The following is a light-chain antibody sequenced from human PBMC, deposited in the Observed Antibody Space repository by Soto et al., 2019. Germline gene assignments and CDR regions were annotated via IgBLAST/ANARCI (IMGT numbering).Light chain of an antibody. J-gene: IGKJ2*01. Sequence: DIQMTQSPSSLSASVGDRVTITCRASQSISSYLNWYQQKPGKAPKLLIYAASSLQSGVPSRFSGSGSGTDFTRTISSLQPEDFATYYCQQSYSTPMYTFGQGTKLDIK. CDR2: AAS. V-gene: IGKV1-39*01. CDR3: QQSYSTPMYT. CDR1: QSISSY.